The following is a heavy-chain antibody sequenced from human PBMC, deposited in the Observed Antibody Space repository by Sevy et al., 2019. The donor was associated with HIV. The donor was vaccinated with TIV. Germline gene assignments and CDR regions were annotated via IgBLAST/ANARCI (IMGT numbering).Heavy chain of an antibody. CDR2: ISYDGSNK. Sequence: GGSLRLSCAASGFTFSAYAMHWVRQAPGKGLEWVTLISYDGSNKYYADSVKGRFTISRDNSKNTLFLQMTTLRPEDTAVDYCAGAGTYYDSSGSRRNDAFDIWGQGTMVTVSS. D-gene: IGHD3-22*01. CDR3: AGAGTYYDSSGSRRNDAFDI. CDR1: GFTFSAYA. J-gene: IGHJ3*02. V-gene: IGHV3-30-3*01.